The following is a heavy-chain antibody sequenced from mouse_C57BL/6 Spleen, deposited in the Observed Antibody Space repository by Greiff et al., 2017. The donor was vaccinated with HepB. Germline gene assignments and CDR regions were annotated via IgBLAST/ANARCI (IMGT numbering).Heavy chain of an antibody. D-gene: IGHD1-1*01. V-gene: IGHV5-17*01. CDR1: GFTFSDYG. J-gene: IGHJ1*03. Sequence: EVMLVESGGGLVKPGGSLKLSCAASGFTFSDYGMHWVRQAPEKGLEWVAYISSGSSTIYYADTVKGRFTISRDNAKNTRFLQMTSLRSEDTAMYYCARITTVVADWYFDVWGTGTTVTVSS. CDR3: ARITTVVADWYFDV. CDR2: ISSGSSTI.